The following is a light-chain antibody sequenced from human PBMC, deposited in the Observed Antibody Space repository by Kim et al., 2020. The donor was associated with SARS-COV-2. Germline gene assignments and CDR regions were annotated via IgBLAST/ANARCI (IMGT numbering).Light chain of an antibody. CDR3: QAWDNTWV. J-gene: IGLJ3*02. Sequence: SMSPGQTVTITCSGDKLGDKYSSWYQRQPGQAPVLVIYQDTKRPSGIPERFVGSNSGNTATLTISGAQAMDEADYYCQAWDNTWVFGGGTKLTVL. CDR1: KLGDKY. V-gene: IGLV3-1*01. CDR2: QDT.